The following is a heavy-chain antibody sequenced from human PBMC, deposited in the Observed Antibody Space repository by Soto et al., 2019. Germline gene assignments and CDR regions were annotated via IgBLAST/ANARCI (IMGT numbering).Heavy chain of an antibody. D-gene: IGHD3-10*01. CDR1: GFTFSSYG. CDR3: AKGGTGAGDY. V-gene: IGHV3-30*18. CDR2: ISYDGSNK. Sequence: QVQLVESGGGVVQPGRSLRLSCAASGFTFSSYGMHWVRQAPGKGLEWVAVISYDGSNKYYADSVKGRFTISGDNSKNTLYLQMNSLRAEDTAVYYCAKGGTGAGDYWGQGTLVTVSS. J-gene: IGHJ4*02.